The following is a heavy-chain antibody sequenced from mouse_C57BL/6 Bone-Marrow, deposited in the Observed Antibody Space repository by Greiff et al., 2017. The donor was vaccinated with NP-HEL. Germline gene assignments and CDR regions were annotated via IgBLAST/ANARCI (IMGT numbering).Heavy chain of an antibody. CDR1: GYTFTDYY. D-gene: IGHD3-1*01. J-gene: IGHJ2*01. CDR2: INPNNGGT. CDR3: ARSGFDYFDY. Sequence: EVQLQQSGPELVKPGASVKLSCKASGYTFTDYYMNWVKQSHGQSLEWIGDINPNNGGTSYNQKFKGKATLTVDKSSSTAYLELRSLTSEDSAVYYCARSGFDYFDYWGQGTTLTVSS. V-gene: IGHV1-26*01.